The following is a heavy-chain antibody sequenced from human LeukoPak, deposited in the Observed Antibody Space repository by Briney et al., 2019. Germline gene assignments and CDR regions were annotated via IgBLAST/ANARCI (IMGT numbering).Heavy chain of an antibody. CDR1: GFTFSSYS. CDR2: ISSSSSYI. D-gene: IGHD6-19*01. J-gene: IGHJ6*02. Sequence: PGGSLRLSCAASGFTFSSYSMNWVRQAPGKGLEWDSSISSSSSYIYYADSVKGRFTISRDNAKNSLYLQMNSLRAEDTAVYYCAKSGSGWWDDDYYYGMDVWGQGTTVTVSS. CDR3: AKSGSGWWDDDYYYGMDV. V-gene: IGHV3-21*01.